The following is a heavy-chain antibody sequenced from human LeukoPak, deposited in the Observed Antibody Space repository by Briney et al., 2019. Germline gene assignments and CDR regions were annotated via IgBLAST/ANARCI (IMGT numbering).Heavy chain of an antibody. Sequence: GGSLRLSCAASGFTFSSYAMSWVRQAPGKGLEWVSAISGSGGSTYYADSVKGRFTISRDNSKNTLYLQMNSLRAEDTAVYYCAVYSSGWWTSHFDYWGQGTLVTVSS. CDR1: GFTFSSYA. J-gene: IGHJ4*02. V-gene: IGHV3-23*01. CDR3: AVYSSGWWTSHFDY. CDR2: ISGSGGST. D-gene: IGHD6-19*01.